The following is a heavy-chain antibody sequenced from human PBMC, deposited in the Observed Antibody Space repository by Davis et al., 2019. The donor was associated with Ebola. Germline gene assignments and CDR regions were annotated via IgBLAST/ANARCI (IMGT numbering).Heavy chain of an antibody. Sequence: SETLSLTCAVYGGSFSGYYWSWIRQPPGKGLEWIGEINHSGSTNYNPSLKSRVTISVDTSKNQFSLKLSSVTAADTAVYYCAREERQLVLFDPWGQGTLVTVSS. CDR1: GGSFSGYY. CDR3: AREERQLVLFDP. CDR2: INHSGST. D-gene: IGHD1-1*01. V-gene: IGHV4-34*01. J-gene: IGHJ5*02.